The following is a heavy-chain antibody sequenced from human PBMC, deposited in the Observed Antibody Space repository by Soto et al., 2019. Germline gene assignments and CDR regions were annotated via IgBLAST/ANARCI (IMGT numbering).Heavy chain of an antibody. CDR2: IIPIFGTA. D-gene: IGHD3-22*01. CDR3: AGVRGPSSGYYPYWFDP. J-gene: IGHJ5*02. CDR1: GGTFSSYA. V-gene: IGHV1-69*12. Sequence: QVQLVQSGAEVKKPGSSVKVSCKASGGTFSSYAISWVRQAPGQGLERMGEIIPIFGTANYAQKFQGRVTITADESTSTGYSELGRLISQDTDVYYCAGVRGPSSGYYPYWFDPWGQGTLVTVSS.